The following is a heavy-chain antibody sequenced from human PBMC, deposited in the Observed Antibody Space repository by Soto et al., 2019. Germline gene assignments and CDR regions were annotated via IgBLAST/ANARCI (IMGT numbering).Heavy chain of an antibody. CDR1: GGSISSYY. Sequence: ASETLSLTCTVSGGSISSYYWSWIRQPPGKGLEWIGYIYYSGSTNYNPSLKSRVTISVDTSKNQFSLKLSSVTAADTAVYYCAGGEILGYSYGTSYFDYWGQGTLVTVSS. CDR3: AGGEILGYSYGTSYFDY. D-gene: IGHD5-18*01. V-gene: IGHV4-59*08. CDR2: IYYSGST. J-gene: IGHJ4*02.